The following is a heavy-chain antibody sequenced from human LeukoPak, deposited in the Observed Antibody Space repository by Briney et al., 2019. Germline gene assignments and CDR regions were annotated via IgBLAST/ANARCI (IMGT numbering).Heavy chain of an antibody. Sequence: GASVKVSCKASGYTFTGYYMHWVRQAPGQGLEWMGWINPNSGGTNYAQKFQGRVTMTRDTSISTAYMELSRLRSDDTAVYYCARGALLWFGAKMEYYFGYWGQGTPLTVSS. CDR1: GYTFTGYY. CDR2: INPNSGGT. J-gene: IGHJ4*02. V-gene: IGHV1-2*02. D-gene: IGHD3-10*01. CDR3: ARGALLWFGAKMEYYFGY.